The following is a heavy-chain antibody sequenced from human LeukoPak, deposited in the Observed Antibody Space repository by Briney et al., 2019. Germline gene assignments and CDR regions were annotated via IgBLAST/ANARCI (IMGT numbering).Heavy chain of an antibody. J-gene: IGHJ5*02. V-gene: IGHV4-39*02. Sequence: PSETLSLTCSVSSGSISSSSNYWGWIRQPPGKGLEWIGSIYHNGKTSYNPSLTSRVTISVDTSKNQFSLKLSSVTAADTAVYYCVIDQYENIGPGNHWFGPWGQGTLVTVSS. D-gene: IGHD2/OR15-2a*01. CDR1: SGSISSSSNY. CDR2: IYHNGKT. CDR3: VIDQYENIGPGNHWFGP.